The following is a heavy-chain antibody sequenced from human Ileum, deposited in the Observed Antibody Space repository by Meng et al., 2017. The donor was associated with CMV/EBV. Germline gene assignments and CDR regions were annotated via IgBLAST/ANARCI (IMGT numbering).Heavy chain of an antibody. Sequence: QVQLQESGPGLVKPSQTLPLTCTVSGGSISSGDYYWSWIREPPGKGLEWIGYINYRGTTYYNPSLKSRLTISVDTSNNQFSLILSSVTAADTALYYCARAISGHYYVPWGQGTLVTVSS. CDR3: ARAISGHYYVP. D-gene: IGHD3-22*01. CDR1: GGSISSGDYY. V-gene: IGHV4-30-4*08. J-gene: IGHJ1*01. CDR2: INYRGTT.